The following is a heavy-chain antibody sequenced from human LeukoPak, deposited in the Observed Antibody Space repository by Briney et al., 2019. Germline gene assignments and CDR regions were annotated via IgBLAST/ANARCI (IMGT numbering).Heavy chain of an antibody. J-gene: IGHJ4*02. CDR2: IWYDGSNK. CDR1: GFTFSSYG. Sequence: PGGSLRLSCAASGFTFSSYGMHWVRQAPGKGLEWVAVIWYDGSNKYYADSVKGRFTISRDNSKNSLYLQMNSLRAEDTAVYYCATEGIDKWELDRVFFDYWGQGTLVTVSS. V-gene: IGHV3-33*01. D-gene: IGHD1-26*01. CDR3: ATEGIDKWELDRVFFDY.